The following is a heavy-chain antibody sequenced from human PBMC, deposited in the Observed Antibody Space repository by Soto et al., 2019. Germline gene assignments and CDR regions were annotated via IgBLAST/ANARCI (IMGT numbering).Heavy chain of an antibody. CDR2: ISSSSSYT. D-gene: IGHD6-13*01. J-gene: IGHJ6*02. CDR3: ARDIAAAADLYYYGMDV. Sequence: GSLRLSCAASGFTLSDYYMSWIRQAPLKGLEWVSYISSSSSYTNYADSLKVRFTISRDNAKNSLYLQMNRLRAEDTAVYYCARDIAAAADLYYYGMDVWGQGTTVTVSS. CDR1: GFTLSDYY. V-gene: IGHV3-11*06.